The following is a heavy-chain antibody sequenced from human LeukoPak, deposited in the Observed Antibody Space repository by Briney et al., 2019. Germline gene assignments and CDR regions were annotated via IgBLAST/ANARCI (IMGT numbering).Heavy chain of an antibody. V-gene: IGHV3-48*01. CDR2: ISHTGDPI. CDR1: GFTFNSFS. Sequence: GGSLRLSCAASGFTFNSFSMNWVRQAPGKGLEWLLYISHTGDPIYYADSVKGRFTIARDNAKDTVYLQMNGLRAEDTAVYYCARDQGYCDRTGCIRWHDYWGQGTLVTVSS. J-gene: IGHJ4*02. D-gene: IGHD2-15*01. CDR3: ARDQGYCDRTGCIRWHDY.